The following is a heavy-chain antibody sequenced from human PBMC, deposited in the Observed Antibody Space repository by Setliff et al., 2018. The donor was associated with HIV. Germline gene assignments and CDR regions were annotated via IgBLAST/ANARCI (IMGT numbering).Heavy chain of an antibody. CDR1: GGFISSYY. CDR3: ARDVEAGSGSYPYYYGMDV. J-gene: IGHJ6*02. V-gene: IGHV4-59*01. CDR2: IFYSGST. Sequence: SETLSLTCSISGGFISSYYWSWIRQPPGKALEWIGYIFYSGSTNYNPSLKSRVTISVDASKNQFSLKLSSVTAADTAVYYCARDVEAGSGSYPYYYGMDVWGQGTTVTVSS. D-gene: IGHD3-10*01.